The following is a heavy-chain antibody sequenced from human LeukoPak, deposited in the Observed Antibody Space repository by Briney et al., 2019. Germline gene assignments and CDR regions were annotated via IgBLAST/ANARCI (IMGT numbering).Heavy chain of an antibody. D-gene: IGHD7-27*01. V-gene: IGHV3-30*03. J-gene: IGHJ4*02. CDR2: ISHDGSNI. CDR1: GFTFSNFG. Sequence: GGSLRLSCAASGFTFSNFGMHWVRQAPGKGLEWVAVISHDGSNIYYADSVKGRFTISRDNSKNTLYLQMNSLRAEDTAVYYCARLNWGLYYFDYWGQGTLVTVSS. CDR3: ARLNWGLYYFDY.